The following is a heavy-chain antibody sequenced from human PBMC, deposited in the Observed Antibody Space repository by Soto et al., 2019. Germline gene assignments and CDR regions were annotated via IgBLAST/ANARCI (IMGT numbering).Heavy chain of an antibody. V-gene: IGHV4-4*07. D-gene: IGHD2-8*01. CDR2: LSASGRT. Sequence: QVHLQESGPGLVKPSETLSLTCAISGDSIGNFYWSWIRQPAGKGLESLGRLSASGRTNYSPSLLSRVTMSLDRSKNRFALRLTCVAAADTAVYFCARGMGRYFDLWGRGTLVTVSS. CDR3: ARGMGRYFDL. CDR1: GDSIGNFY. J-gene: IGHJ2*01.